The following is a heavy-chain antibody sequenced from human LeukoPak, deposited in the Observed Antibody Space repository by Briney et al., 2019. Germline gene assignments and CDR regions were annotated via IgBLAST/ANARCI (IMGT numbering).Heavy chain of an antibody. V-gene: IGHV4-4*07. Sequence: SETLSLXCTVSGGSISSYYWSWNRQPAGKGLEWIGRIYTSGSTNYNPSLKSRVTISVDTSKNQFSLKLSSVTAADTAVYYCAREGLYSENWFDPWGQGTLVTVSS. CDR1: GGSISSYY. J-gene: IGHJ5*02. D-gene: IGHD3-10*02. CDR2: IYTSGST. CDR3: AREGLYSENWFDP.